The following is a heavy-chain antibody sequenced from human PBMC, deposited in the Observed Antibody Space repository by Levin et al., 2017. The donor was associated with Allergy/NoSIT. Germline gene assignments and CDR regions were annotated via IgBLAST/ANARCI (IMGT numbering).Heavy chain of an antibody. D-gene: IGHD3-10*01. V-gene: IGHV1-2*02. J-gene: IGHJ6*02. CDR2: INPNSGGT. CDR3: ARERYGSGSYYNDYYDYDGMDG. Sequence: GESLKISCKASGYTFTGYYMHWVRQAPGQGLEWMGWINPNSGGTNYAQKFQGRVTMIRDTSISTAYMELSRLRSDDTAVYYCARERYGSGSYYNDYYDYDGMDGWGQGTTVTVS. CDR1: GYTFTGYY.